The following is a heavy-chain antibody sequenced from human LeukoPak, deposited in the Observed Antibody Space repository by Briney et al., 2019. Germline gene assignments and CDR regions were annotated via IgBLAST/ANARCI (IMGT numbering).Heavy chain of an antibody. CDR2: INPNSGGT. J-gene: IGHJ4*02. CDR1: GYTFTGYY. D-gene: IGHD6-13*01. V-gene: IGHV1-2*02. CDR3: AREAIAAAGNDY. Sequence: GASVKVSCKASGYTFTGYYMHWVRQAPGQGLEWMGWINPNSGGTNYAQKFQGRVTMTRDTSISAAYMELSRLRSDDTAVYYCAREAIAAAGNDYWGQGTLVTVSS.